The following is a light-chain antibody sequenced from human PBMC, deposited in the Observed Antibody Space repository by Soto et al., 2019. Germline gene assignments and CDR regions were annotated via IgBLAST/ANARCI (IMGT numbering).Light chain of an antibody. J-gene: IGKJ1*01. CDR2: ATS. Sequence: DMQMTQTPASLSASVGDRVTITCRASQTISHFLNWYQQRPGKVPKLLIYATSTLEGGVPSRFSGNGSGTVFTLNINSLQPEDFATYFCQQSHSPPKTFGQGTKVEIK. V-gene: IGKV1-39*01. CDR3: QQSHSPPKT. CDR1: QTISHF.